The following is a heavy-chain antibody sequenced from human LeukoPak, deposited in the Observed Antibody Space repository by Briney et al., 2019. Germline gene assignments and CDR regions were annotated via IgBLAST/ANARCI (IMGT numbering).Heavy chain of an antibody. J-gene: IGHJ3*02. CDR1: GFTFNNYW. D-gene: IGHD2-15*01. Sequence: PGGSLRLSCAASGFTFNNYWMIWVRQAPGKGLEWVANIKEDGSEKYFVDSAKGRFTFTRGNAQNSLYVQMNRLRVEDTAVYYCASSRGWYAFDIWGQGTMVTVSS. CDR3: ASSRGWYAFDI. CDR2: IKEDGSEK. V-gene: IGHV3-7*01.